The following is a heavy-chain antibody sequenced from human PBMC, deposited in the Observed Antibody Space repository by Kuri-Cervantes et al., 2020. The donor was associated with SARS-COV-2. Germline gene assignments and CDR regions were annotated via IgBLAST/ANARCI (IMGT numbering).Heavy chain of an antibody. J-gene: IGHJ4*02. V-gene: IGHV4-59*01. D-gene: IGHD1-26*01. CDR3: AGVGAVGTDYYFDQ. CDR2: IHHSGSS. Sequence: GSLRLSCTVFGASINNYYWSWIRQPPGKGLEWIAYIHHSGSSNYNSSLKSRATMSVDTSKSQLSLKLNSVTAADTAVYYCAGVGAVGTDYYFDQWGQGTLVTVSS. CDR1: GASINNYY.